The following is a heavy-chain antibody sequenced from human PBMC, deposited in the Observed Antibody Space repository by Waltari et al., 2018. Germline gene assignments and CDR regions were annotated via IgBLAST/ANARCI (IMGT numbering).Heavy chain of an antibody. J-gene: IGHJ4*02. D-gene: IGHD7-27*01. CDR2: ISASVSTT. Sequence: EVPLVESGGGLVQPGGSLRLSWAASGFTFSSYSMNWVRQAPGKGLEWVSYISASVSTTYYADSVKGRFTISRDNAKNSLYLQMSSLRDEDTAVYYCARDLAWAFDYWGQGALVTVSS. V-gene: IGHV3-48*02. CDR3: ARDLAWAFDY. CDR1: GFTFSSYS.